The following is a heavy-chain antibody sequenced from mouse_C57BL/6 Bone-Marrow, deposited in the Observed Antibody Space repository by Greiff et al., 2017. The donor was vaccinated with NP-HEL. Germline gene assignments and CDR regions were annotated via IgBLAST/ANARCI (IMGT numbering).Heavy chain of an antibody. CDR2: IDPSDSYT. CDR3: ARPGTGGYFDY. D-gene: IGHD4-1*01. Sequence: QVQLQQPGAELVRPGTSVKLSCKASGYTFTSYWMHWVKQRPGQGLEWIGVIDPSDSYTNYNQKFKGKATLTVDTSSSTAYMQLSSLTSEDSAVYYCARPGTGGYFDYWGQGTTLTVSS. V-gene: IGHV1-59*01. J-gene: IGHJ2*01. CDR1: GYTFTSYW.